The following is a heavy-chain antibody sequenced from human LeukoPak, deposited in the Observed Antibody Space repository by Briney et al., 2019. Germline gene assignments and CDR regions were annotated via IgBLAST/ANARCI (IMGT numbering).Heavy chain of an antibody. CDR1: GNYW. V-gene: IGHV3-74*01. D-gene: IGHD2-2*01. Sequence: PGGSLRLSCAASGNYWMHWVCQAPGKGLVWVSHINSDGSWTGYADSVEGRFAISKDNAKNTVYLQMNNLRAEDTAVYYCVSFYETYWGRGTLVTVSS. J-gene: IGHJ4*02. CDR3: VSFYETY. CDR2: INSDGSWT.